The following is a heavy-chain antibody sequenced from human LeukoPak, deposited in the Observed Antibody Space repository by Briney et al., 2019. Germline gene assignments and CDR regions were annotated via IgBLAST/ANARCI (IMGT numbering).Heavy chain of an antibody. CDR2: INPESGDT. CDR3: GVHWGSGYYFDL. V-gene: IGHV1-2*02. D-gene: IGHD7-27*01. J-gene: IGHJ2*01. Sequence: ASVKVSCKASGFTFTDHYVHWVRQTPGQGLEWMGWINPESGDTNYAQKFQGRVTMTRDTSIVAAYMELSSLSPDDTGVYYCGVHWGSGYYFDLWGRGILVTVSS. CDR1: GFTFTDHY.